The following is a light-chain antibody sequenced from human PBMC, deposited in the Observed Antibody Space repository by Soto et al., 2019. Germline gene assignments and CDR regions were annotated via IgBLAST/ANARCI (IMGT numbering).Light chain of an antibody. CDR1: QGISSF. CDR3: QQYYSYPRT. V-gene: IGKV1-8*01. J-gene: IGKJ1*01. Sequence: IRMTQSPSSLSAYTGDRVTITCRASQGISSFLAWYQQKPGKAPKLLIYAASTLQSGVPSRFSGSGSGTDFTLTISCLQSEDFATYYCQQYYSYPRTFGQGTKVDI. CDR2: AAS.